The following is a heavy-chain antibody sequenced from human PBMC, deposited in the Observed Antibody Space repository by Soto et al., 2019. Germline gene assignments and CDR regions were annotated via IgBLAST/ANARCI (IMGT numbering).Heavy chain of an antibody. CDR2: ISYDGSNK. J-gene: IGHJ4*02. CDR1: GFTFSSYG. Sequence: QVQLVESGGGVVQPGRSLRLSCAASGFTFSSYGMHWVRQAPGKGLEWVAVISYDGSNKYYADTVKGRFTISRDNXKHTLYLQMNSLRAEDTAVYYCAKDVSSSWYYFDYWGQGTLVTVSS. D-gene: IGHD6-13*01. CDR3: AKDVSSSWYYFDY. V-gene: IGHV3-30*18.